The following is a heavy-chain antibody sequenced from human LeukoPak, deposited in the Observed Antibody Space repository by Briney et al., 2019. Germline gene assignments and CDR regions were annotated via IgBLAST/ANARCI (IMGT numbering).Heavy chain of an antibody. J-gene: IGHJ3*02. Sequence: ASVTVSCKASGYTFTSYDINWVRQATGQGLEWMGWMNPNSGNTGYAQKFQGRVTITRNTSISTAYMELSSLRSEDTAVYYCASGWSGHDAFDIWGQGTMVTVFS. CDR2: MNPNSGNT. V-gene: IGHV1-8*03. D-gene: IGHD1-14*01. CDR1: GYTFTSYD. CDR3: ASGWSGHDAFDI.